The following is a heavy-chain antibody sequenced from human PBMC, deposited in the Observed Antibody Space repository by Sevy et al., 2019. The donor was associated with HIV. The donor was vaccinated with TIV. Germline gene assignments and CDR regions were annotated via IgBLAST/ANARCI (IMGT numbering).Heavy chain of an antibody. V-gene: IGHV3-21*01. CDR3: AREPRMGGDSSGYLDY. CDR1: GFTFSSYS. D-gene: IGHD3-22*01. Sequence: GGSLRLSCAASGFTFSSYSMNWVRQAPGKGLEWVSSISSSSSYIYYADSVKGRFTISRDNAKNSLYLQMNSLRAEDTDVYYCAREPRMGGDSSGYLDYWGQGTLVTVSS. CDR2: ISSSSSYI. J-gene: IGHJ4*02.